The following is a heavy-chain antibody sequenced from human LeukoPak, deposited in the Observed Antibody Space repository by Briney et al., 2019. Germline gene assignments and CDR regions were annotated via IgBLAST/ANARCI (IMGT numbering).Heavy chain of an antibody. CDR2: ISSSSSYI. Sequence: GGSLRLSCAASGFTFSSYSMNWVRQAPGKGLEWVSSISSSSSYIYYADSVKGRFTISRDNSKNTLYLQMNSLRAEDTAVYYCARAWLRGYYFDYWGQGTLVTVSS. D-gene: IGHD5-12*01. J-gene: IGHJ4*02. V-gene: IGHV3-21*01. CDR1: GFTFSSYS. CDR3: ARAWLRGYYFDY.